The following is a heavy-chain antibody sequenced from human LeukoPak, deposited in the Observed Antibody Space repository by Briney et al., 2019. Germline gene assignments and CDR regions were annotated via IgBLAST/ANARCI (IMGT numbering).Heavy chain of an antibody. D-gene: IGHD3-22*01. J-gene: IGHJ4*02. Sequence: ASVKVSCKASGYTFTSYGISWVRQAPGQGLEWMGWISAYNGNTNYAQKLQGRVTITTDTSTSTAYMELRSLRSDDTAVYYCARTKGIYYDSSGYYSYFDYWGQGTLVTVSS. CDR1: GYTFTSYG. V-gene: IGHV1-18*01. CDR3: ARTKGIYYDSSGYYSYFDY. CDR2: ISAYNGNT.